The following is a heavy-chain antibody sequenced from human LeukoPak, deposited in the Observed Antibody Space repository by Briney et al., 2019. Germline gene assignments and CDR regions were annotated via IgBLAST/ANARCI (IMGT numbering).Heavy chain of an antibody. D-gene: IGHD3-3*01. V-gene: IGHV3-23*01. CDR3: AKDLSKELLYRRGKYYFDY. J-gene: IGHJ4*02. Sequence: GGSLRLSCAASGFTFSSYAMSWVRQAPGKRLEWVSAISGSGGSTYYADSVKGRFTISRDNSKSTLYLQMNSLRAEDTAVYYCAKDLSKELLYRRGKYYFDYWGQGTLVTVSS. CDR1: GFTFSSYA. CDR2: ISGSGGST.